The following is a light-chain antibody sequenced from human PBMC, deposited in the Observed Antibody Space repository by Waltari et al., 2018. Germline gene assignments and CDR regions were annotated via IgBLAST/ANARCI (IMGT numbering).Light chain of an antibody. V-gene: IGLV2-14*01. CDR3: NSYAGSSSWV. J-gene: IGLJ3*02. CDR2: DVS. CDR1: SSDVGFYNY. Sequence: QSALTQPASVSGSPGQAITLSCTGTSSDVGFYNYVSWYQQHPGKAPKLMIYDVSERPSGVSNRFSGSKSGNTASLTISGLQAEDEADYYCNSYAGSSSWVFGGGTKLTVL.